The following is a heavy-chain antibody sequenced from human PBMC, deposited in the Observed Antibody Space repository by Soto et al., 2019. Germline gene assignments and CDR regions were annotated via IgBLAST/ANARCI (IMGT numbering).Heavy chain of an antibody. CDR2: MYYGGST. V-gene: IGHV4-31*03. J-gene: IGHJ4*02. CDR1: GGSSNSGDYY. D-gene: IGHD3-22*01. CDR3: ARVTFDSSTYSGY. Sequence: TLSLTCTVAGGSSNSGDYYWSWIRQHPGKGLEWIGYMYYGGSTYYNPSLKSRLTISVDTSKNQFYLKLSSVTAADTAVYYCARVTFDSSTYSGYWGQGTLVTVSS.